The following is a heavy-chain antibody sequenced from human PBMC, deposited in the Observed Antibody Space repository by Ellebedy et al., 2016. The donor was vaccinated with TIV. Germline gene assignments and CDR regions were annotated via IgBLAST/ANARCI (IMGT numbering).Heavy chain of an antibody. CDR2: ISSSSSYT. CDR1: GFTFSDYY. J-gene: IGHJ4*02. CDR3: ARGGEEREWELLHLDY. D-gene: IGHD1-26*01. V-gene: IGHV3-11*05. Sequence: GGSLRLXXAASGFTFSDYYMSWIRQAPGKGLEWVSYISSSSSYTNYADSVKGRFTISRDNAKNSLYLQMNSLRAEDTAVYYCARGGEEREWELLHLDYWGQGTLVTVSS.